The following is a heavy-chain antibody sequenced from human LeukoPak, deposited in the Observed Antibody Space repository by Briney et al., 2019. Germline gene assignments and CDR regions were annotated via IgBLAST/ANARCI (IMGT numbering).Heavy chain of an antibody. CDR3: ARGSGSYLGFEGWFDP. Sequence: SETLSLTCAVSGASIASHSWWSWVRQPPGKGLEWIGEVYHSGGANYKPSLKSRVTISVDTSRNHFSLKLTSVTAADTAVYYCARGSGSYLGFEGWFDPWGQGTLVTVSS. V-gene: IGHV4/OR15-8*01. CDR1: GASIASHSW. D-gene: IGHD3-10*01. J-gene: IGHJ5*02. CDR2: VYHSGGA.